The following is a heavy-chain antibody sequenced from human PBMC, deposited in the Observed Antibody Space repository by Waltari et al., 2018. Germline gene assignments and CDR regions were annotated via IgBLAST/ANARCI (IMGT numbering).Heavy chain of an antibody. CDR1: GGSIRSGRYY. D-gene: IGHD2-15*01. CDR3: ARESDYCSGGSCYTGWFDY. V-gene: IGHV4-61*02. Sequence: QVQLQESGPGLVKPSQTLSLTCTVSGGSIRSGRYYWSWIRQPAGKGLEWIGRIYTSGSTNYNPSLKSRVTISVDTSKNQFSLKLSSVTAADTAVYYCARESDYCSGGSCYTGWFDYWGQGTLVTVSS. CDR2: IYTSGST. J-gene: IGHJ4*02.